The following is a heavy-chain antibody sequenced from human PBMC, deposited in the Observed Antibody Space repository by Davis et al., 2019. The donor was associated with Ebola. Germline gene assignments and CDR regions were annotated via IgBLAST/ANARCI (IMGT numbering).Heavy chain of an antibody. Sequence: GESLKISCTASGFTFGDYAMSWVRQAPGKGLEWVGFIRSKAYGGTTEYAASVKGRFTISRDDSKSIAYLQMNSLKTEDTAVYYCTRDTRFLEWLSPTAYGMDVWGQGTTVTVSS. CDR3: TRDTRFLEWLSPTAYGMDV. CDR1: GFTFGDYA. J-gene: IGHJ6*02. CDR2: IRSKAYGGTT. V-gene: IGHV3-49*04. D-gene: IGHD3-3*01.